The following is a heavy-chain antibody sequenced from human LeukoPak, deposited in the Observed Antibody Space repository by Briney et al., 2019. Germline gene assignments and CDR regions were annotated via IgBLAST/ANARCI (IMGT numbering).Heavy chain of an antibody. V-gene: IGHV5-51*01. CDR3: ARLSTHDSSRGFYGMDV. CDR2: IYLGDSDT. CDR1: GYSFSNFNYW. Sequence: GESLKISCKGFGYSFSNFNYWIAWVRQMPGKGLEWMGIIYLGDSDTRYSPSFQGQVTISADKSISTAYLQWSSLKASDTAMYYCARLSTHDSSRGFYGMDVWGQGTTVTVSS. D-gene: IGHD3-22*01. J-gene: IGHJ6*02.